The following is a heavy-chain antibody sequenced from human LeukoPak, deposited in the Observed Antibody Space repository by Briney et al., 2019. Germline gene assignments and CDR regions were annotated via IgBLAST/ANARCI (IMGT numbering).Heavy chain of an antibody. CDR2: ISAYNGNT. CDR3: ARDWAPISYYYMDV. Sequence: ASVTVSCKASGYTFTSYGISWVRQAPGQGLEWMGWISAYNGNTNYAQKLQGRVTMTTDTSTSTAYMELRSLRSDDTAVYYCARDWAPISYYYMDVWGKGTTVTISS. D-gene: IGHD1-14*01. J-gene: IGHJ6*03. CDR1: GYTFTSYG. V-gene: IGHV1-18*01.